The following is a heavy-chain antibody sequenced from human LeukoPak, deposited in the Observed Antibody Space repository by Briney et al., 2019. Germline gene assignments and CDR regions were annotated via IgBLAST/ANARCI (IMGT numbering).Heavy chain of an antibody. D-gene: IGHD5-12*01. Sequence: GGSLRLSCAASGFTFSSYSMNWVRRAPGKGLEWVSSISSSSSYIYYADSVKGRFTISRDNAKNSLYLQMNSLRAEDTAVYYCARDPMVATTSDYWGQGTLVTVSS. CDR3: ARDPMVATTSDY. V-gene: IGHV3-21*01. J-gene: IGHJ4*02. CDR1: GFTFSSYS. CDR2: ISSSSSYI.